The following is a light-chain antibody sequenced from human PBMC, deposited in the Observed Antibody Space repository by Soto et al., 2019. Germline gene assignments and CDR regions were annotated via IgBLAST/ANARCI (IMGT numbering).Light chain of an antibody. J-gene: IGKJ3*01. CDR3: QQRSNWPPEVT. CDR1: QTVSSA. Sequence: IVLRQSPDNLCLSPGESSTLSCRASQTVSSALACYEQKPGQAPRLLIYDAANRATGIPASFSGSGSGTDFTLTISSLEPEDFAVYYCQQRSNWPPEVTCGRGTKVDIK. CDR2: DAA. V-gene: IGKV3-11*01.